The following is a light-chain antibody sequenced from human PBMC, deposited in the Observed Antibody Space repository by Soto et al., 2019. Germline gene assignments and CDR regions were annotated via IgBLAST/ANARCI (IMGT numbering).Light chain of an antibody. CDR3: SSYAASNKFHVV. CDR2: EVT. Sequence: SALTQPPSASGSPGQSVTISCTGTSSDVGGYNYVSWYQQYPGRAPKLMIYEVTKRPSGVPDRFSGSKSGNTASLAVSGLQAGDEADYYCSSYAASNKFHVVFGGGTKVTVL. CDR1: SSDVGGYNY. V-gene: IGLV2-8*01. J-gene: IGLJ3*02.